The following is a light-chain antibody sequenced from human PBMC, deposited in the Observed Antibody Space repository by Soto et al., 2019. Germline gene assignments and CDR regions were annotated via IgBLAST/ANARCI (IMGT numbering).Light chain of an antibody. CDR3: SSYTSSSTLV. CDR1: SSDVGGYDY. CDR2: EVS. V-gene: IGLV2-14*01. Sequence: HSALTQPASVSGSPGQSITISCTGISSDVGGYDYVSWYQHQPGKAPKLMIYEVSNRPSGVSNRFSGSKSGNTASLAISGLQAEDEADYYCSSYTSSSTLVFGGGTKLTVL. J-gene: IGLJ2*01.